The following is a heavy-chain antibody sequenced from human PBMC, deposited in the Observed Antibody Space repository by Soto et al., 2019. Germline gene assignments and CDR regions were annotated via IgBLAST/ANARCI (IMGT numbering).Heavy chain of an antibody. CDR2: IYYSGST. D-gene: IGHD2-15*01. V-gene: IGHV4-59*01. CDR3: ARDEVVVAASAFSYYYGMDV. J-gene: IGHJ6*02. Sequence: PSETLSLTGTVSGGSISSYYWSWIRQPPWKGLEWIGYIYYSGSTNYNPSLKSRVTISVDTSKNQFSLKLSSVTAADTAVYYCARDEVVVAASAFSYYYGMDVWG. CDR1: GGSISSYY.